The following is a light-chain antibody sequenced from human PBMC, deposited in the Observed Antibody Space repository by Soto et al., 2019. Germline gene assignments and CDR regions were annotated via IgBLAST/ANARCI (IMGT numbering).Light chain of an antibody. CDR3: QQYDTYWS. Sequence: DIQMTQSPSTLSASVGDRVTITCRASQSISSQLAWYQQKPGMAPKVLIYDASTLESGVPSRFSGSGSGTEFSLTVSGLQPDDIATYYCQQYDTYWSFGQGTKVEIK. J-gene: IGKJ1*01. V-gene: IGKV1-5*01. CDR1: QSISSQ. CDR2: DAS.